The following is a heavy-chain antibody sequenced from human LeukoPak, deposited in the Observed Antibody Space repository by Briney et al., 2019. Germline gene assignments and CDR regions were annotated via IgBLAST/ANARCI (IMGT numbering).Heavy chain of an antibody. CDR3: AKVKGLGYCSSTSCYANAFDI. V-gene: IGHV3-30*02. CDR1: GFTFSSYG. J-gene: IGHJ3*02. Sequence: GGSLRLSCAASGFTFSSYGMHWVRQVPGKGLEWVAFIRYDGSNKYYADSVKGRFTISRDNSKNTLYLQMNSLRAEDTAVYYCAKVKGLGYCSSTSCYANAFDIWGQGTMVTVSS. D-gene: IGHD2-2*01. CDR2: IRYDGSNK.